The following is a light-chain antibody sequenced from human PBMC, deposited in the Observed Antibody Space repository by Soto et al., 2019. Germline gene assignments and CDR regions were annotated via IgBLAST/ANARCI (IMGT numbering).Light chain of an antibody. CDR1: QGSNCY. CDR3: LQEYTYPRT. CDR2: DGS. J-gene: IGKJ4*01. V-gene: IGKV1-33*01. Sequence: DIQMAQSPSSLSASVGDRVTITCQATQGSNCYLYWYQFQAGRAPKILIYDGSNLETGVPSRCSGSGSGTAFTLTIISLQAEDFAIEYCLQEYTYPRTFGGGTKVDI.